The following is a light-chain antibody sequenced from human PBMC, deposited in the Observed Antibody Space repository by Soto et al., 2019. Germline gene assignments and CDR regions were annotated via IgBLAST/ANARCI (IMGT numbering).Light chain of an antibody. CDR2: QDN. Sequence: SYELTQPPSVAVSPGQTASIICSGDRLGNKYTCWYQQKPGQSPVLVMYQDNKRPSGIPERFSGSNSRNTATLTISGTQAMDEADYYCQAWDSSTVVFGGGTKVTVL. J-gene: IGLJ2*01. V-gene: IGLV3-1*01. CDR1: RLGNKY. CDR3: QAWDSSTVV.